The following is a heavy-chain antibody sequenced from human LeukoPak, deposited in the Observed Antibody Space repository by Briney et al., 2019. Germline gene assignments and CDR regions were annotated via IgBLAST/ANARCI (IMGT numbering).Heavy chain of an antibody. D-gene: IGHD1-26*01. CDR3: ARGASGSLTFDY. V-gene: IGHV4-39*07. Sequence: SETLSLTCTVSGGSISSSSYYWGWIRQPPGKGLEWIGSIYYSGSTYYNPSLKSRVTISVDTSKNQFSLKLSSVTAADTAVYYCARGASGSLTFDYWGQGTLVTVSS. CDR1: GGSISSSSYY. CDR2: IYYSGST. J-gene: IGHJ4*02.